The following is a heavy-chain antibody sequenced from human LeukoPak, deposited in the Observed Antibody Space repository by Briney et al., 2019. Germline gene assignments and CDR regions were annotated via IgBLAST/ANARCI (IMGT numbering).Heavy chain of an antibody. CDR1: GFTFSSYA. J-gene: IGHJ4*02. CDR3: ATRYSSSWSALDY. Sequence: GGSLRLSCAAPGFTFSSYAMSWVRQAPGKGLEWVSRINTDGSSTSYADSVKGRFTISRDNAKNTLYLQMNSLRAEDTAVYYCATRYSSSWSALDYWGQGTLVTVSS. D-gene: IGHD6-13*01. V-gene: IGHV3-74*01. CDR2: INTDGSST.